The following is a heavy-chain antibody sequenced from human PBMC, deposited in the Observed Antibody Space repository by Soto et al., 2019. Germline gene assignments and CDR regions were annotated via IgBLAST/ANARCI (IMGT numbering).Heavy chain of an antibody. CDR3: ARHPPEPYYYDSSGYPLDY. D-gene: IGHD3-22*01. CDR2: IYPGDSDT. Sequence: GESLKISCKGSGWSLTSYWIGWVRQMNGKGLEWMGIIYPGDSDTRYSPSFQGQVTISADKSISTAYLQWSSLKASDTAMYYCARHPPEPYYYDSSGYPLDYWGQGTLVTVSS. J-gene: IGHJ4*02. CDR1: GWSLTSYW. V-gene: IGHV5-51*01.